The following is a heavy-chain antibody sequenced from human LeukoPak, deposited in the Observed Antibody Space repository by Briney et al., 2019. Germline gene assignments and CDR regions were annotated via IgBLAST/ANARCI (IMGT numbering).Heavy chain of an antibody. Sequence: GGSLRLSCEVSGFIFRRHWMSWVRQAPGKGLEWVGNIKDDGSEQYYGDSLRGRFTISRDNARDLLYLQMNRLSDEDTAVYLCVREFQAGVTDFDYWGQGTLVTVSS. CDR3: VREFQAGVTDFDY. D-gene: IGHD2-8*01. V-gene: IGHV3-7*01. CDR2: IKDDGSEQ. CDR1: GFIFRRHW. J-gene: IGHJ4*02.